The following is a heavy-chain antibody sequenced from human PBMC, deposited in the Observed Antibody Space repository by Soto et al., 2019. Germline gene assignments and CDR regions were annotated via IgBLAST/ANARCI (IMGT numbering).Heavy chain of an antibody. D-gene: IGHD3-16*01. CDR2: ISAYNGNT. J-gene: IGHJ4*02. V-gene: IGHV1-18*01. Sequence: ASVKVSCKASGYTFTSYGISWVRQAPGQGLEWVGWISAYNGNTNYAQKLQGRVTMTTDTSTSTAYMELRSLRSDDTAVYYCARDERLGEFFGFDYWGQGTLVTVSS. CDR3: ARDERLGEFFGFDY. CDR1: GYTFTSYG.